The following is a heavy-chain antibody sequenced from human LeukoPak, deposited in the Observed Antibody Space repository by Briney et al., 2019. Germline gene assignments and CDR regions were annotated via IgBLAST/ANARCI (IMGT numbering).Heavy chain of an antibody. CDR1: GFTVSSNY. J-gene: IGHJ4*02. CDR2: IYSGGST. D-gene: IGHD3-16*02. V-gene: IGHV3-53*01. Sequence: PGGSLRLSCAASGFTVSSNYMSWVRQAPGKGLEWVSVIYSGGSTYYADSVKGRFTISRDNSKNTLYLQMNSLRAEDTAVYYCARDGELSPHPSFDYWGQGTLVTVSS. CDR3: ARDGELSPHPSFDY.